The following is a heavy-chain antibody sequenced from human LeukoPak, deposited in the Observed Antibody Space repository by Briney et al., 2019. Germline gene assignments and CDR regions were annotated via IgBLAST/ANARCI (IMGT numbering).Heavy chain of an antibody. V-gene: IGHV1-8*01. Sequence: ASVKVSCKASGYTFTSYDINWVRQATGQGLEWMGWMNPNSGNTGYAQKFQGRVTITADKSTSTAYMELSSLRSEDTAVYYCASRDCSGGSCYQGFDYWGQGTLVTVSS. CDR1: GYTFTSYD. CDR3: ASRDCSGGSCYQGFDY. CDR2: MNPNSGNT. D-gene: IGHD2-15*01. J-gene: IGHJ4*02.